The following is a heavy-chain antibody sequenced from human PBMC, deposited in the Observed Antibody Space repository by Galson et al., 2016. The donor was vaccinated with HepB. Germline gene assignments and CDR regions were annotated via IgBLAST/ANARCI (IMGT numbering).Heavy chain of an antibody. D-gene: IGHD6-13*01. CDR3: VRLRWSRDDSEEDY. V-gene: IGHV6-1*01. J-gene: IGHJ4*02. CDR2: TYYRSKWYS. Sequence: CAISGDSVSSNSATWNWIRLSPSRGLEWLGRTYYRSKWYSDYALSVKGRFTISRDNAEHSVHLQMKSLRVEDTAVYYCVRLRWSRDDSEEDYWGQGTLVTVST. CDR1: GDSVSSNSAT.